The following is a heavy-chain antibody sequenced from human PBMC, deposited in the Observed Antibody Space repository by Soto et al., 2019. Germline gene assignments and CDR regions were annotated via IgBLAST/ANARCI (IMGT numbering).Heavy chain of an antibody. CDR3: AGTTNNWFDP. CDR1: GGSISSGDYY. CDR2: IYYSGST. D-gene: IGHD3-3*01. Sequence: ASETLSLTCTVSGGSISSGDYYWSWIRQPPGKGLEWIGYIYYSGSTYYNPSLKSRVTISVDTSKNQFSLKLSSVTAADTAVYYCAGTTNNWFDPWGQGTLVTVYS. V-gene: IGHV4-30-4*01. J-gene: IGHJ5*02.